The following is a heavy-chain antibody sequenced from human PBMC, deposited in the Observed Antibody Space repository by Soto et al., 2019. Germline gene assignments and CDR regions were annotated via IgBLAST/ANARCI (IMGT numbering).Heavy chain of an antibody. D-gene: IGHD3-3*01. J-gene: IGHJ4*02. CDR1: GYTFTSYG. V-gene: IGHV1-18*01. Sequence: ASVKVSCKASGYTFTSYGISWVRQAPGQGLEWMGWISAYNGNTNYAQKLQGRVTITTDTSTSTAYMELRSLRSDDTAVYYCARVRENPGRFLEWLLYHFDDWGQGTRVTVSS. CDR3: ARVRENPGRFLEWLLYHFDD. CDR2: ISAYNGNT.